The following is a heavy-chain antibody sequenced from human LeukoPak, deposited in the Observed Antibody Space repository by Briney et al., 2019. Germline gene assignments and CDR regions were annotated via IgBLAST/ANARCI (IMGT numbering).Heavy chain of an antibody. CDR1: GDSVSSNSAA. J-gene: IGHJ4*02. CDR3: ARGGYSSGWAVWFDY. Sequence: SQTLSLTCAISGDSVSSNSAAWNWIRQSPSRGLEWQGRTYYRSKWYTDYAVSVKSRITINPDTSKNQFSLQLNSVTPEDTAVYYCARGGYSSGWAVWFDYWGQGTLVTVSS. CDR2: TYYRSKWYT. V-gene: IGHV6-1*01. D-gene: IGHD6-19*01.